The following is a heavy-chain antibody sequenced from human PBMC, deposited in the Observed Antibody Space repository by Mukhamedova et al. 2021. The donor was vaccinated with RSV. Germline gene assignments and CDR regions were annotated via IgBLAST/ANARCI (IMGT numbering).Heavy chain of an antibody. CDR3: ARDSKWGSPLLTVDY. Sequence: VAFIWYDGSNKYYIDSVKGRFTISRDNSEDTIYLQMNRLRAEDTAMYFCARDSKWGSPLLTVDYWCQGTLVTVSS. V-gene: IGHV3-33*01. D-gene: IGHD1-26*01. J-gene: IGHJ4*02. CDR2: IWYDGSNK.